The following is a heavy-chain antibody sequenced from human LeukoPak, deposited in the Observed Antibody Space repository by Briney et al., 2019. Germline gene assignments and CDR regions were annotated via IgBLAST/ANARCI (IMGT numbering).Heavy chain of an antibody. D-gene: IGHD1-26*01. J-gene: IGHJ4*02. CDR2: IKSKTDGGTT. V-gene: IGHV3-15*01. CDR1: GFTFSNAW. CDR3: TTGSATQDAYFDY. Sequence: GGSLRLSCAASGFTFSNAWMSWVRQAPGKGLEWVGRIKSKTDGGTTDYAAPVKGRFTISRDDSKNTLYLQMNSLKTEDTAVYYCTTGSATQDAYFDYWGQGTLVTVSS.